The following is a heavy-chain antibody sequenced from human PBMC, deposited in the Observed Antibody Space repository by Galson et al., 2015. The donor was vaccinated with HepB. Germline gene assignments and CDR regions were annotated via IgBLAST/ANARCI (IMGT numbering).Heavy chain of an antibody. CDR3: ARDQATRYSYMDV. CDR2: INAGNGNT. J-gene: IGHJ6*03. D-gene: IGHD1-26*01. CDR1: GYTFTSNA. V-gene: IGHV1-3*01. Sequence: SVKVSCKASGYTFTSNAMHWVRQAPGQRLEWMGWINAGNGNTKYSQKFQGRVTITRDTSASTAYMELSSLRSEDTAVYYCARDQATRYSYMDVWGKGTTVTVSS.